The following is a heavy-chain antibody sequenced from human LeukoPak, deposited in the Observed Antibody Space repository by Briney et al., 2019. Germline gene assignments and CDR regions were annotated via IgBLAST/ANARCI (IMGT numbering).Heavy chain of an antibody. D-gene: IGHD6-19*01. CDR3: ARDYSGWFHDAFDI. J-gene: IGHJ3*02. V-gene: IGHV3-20*04. CDR1: GFTFDDYG. Sequence: GGSLRLSCAASGFTFDDYGMSWVRQAPGKGLEWVSGINWNGGSTGYADSVKGRFTISRDNSKNTLYLQMNSLRAEDTAVYYCARDYSGWFHDAFDIWGQGTMVTVSS. CDR2: INWNGGST.